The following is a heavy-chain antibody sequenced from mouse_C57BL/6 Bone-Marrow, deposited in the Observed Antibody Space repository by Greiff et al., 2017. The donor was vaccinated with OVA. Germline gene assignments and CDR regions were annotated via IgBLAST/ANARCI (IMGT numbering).Heavy chain of an antibody. CDR3: ARGAQARPPEAY. Sequence: EVQLQQSGPELVKPGASVKISCKASGYSFTGYYMNWVQQSPEKSLEWIGELNPSTGGTTYNQKFKAKATLTVDKSSSTAYMQLKSLTSEDSAVYYCARGAQARPPEAYWGQETLVTVSA. CDR1: GYSFTGYY. J-gene: IGHJ3*01. V-gene: IGHV1-42*01. D-gene: IGHD3-2*02. CDR2: LNPSTGGT.